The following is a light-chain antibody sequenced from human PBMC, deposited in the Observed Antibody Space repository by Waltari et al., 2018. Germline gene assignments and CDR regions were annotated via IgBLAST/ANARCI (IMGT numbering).Light chain of an antibody. CDR1: NSNPGSNS. Sequence: QSVLTQPPSASETPGQRVTISCSGSNSNPGSNSLYWYQQLPGTAPKLLIYRNNQRPSGVPARFSASKSGTSASLAIDGLRSEDEAVYYCASWDDSHYVFGPGTQVTVL. J-gene: IGLJ1*01. V-gene: IGLV1-47*01. CDR3: ASWDDSHYV. CDR2: RNN.